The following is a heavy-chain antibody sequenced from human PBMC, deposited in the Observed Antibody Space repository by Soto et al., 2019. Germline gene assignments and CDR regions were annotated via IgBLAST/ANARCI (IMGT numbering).Heavy chain of an antibody. J-gene: IGHJ5*02. Sequence: GASVKVSCKASGGTFSSYTISWVRQAPGQGLEWMGRIIPILGIANYAQKFQGRVTITADKSTSTAYMELSSLRSEDTAVYYCARGVSLKSGTLNTDWFDPWGQGTLVTVSS. CDR1: GGTFSSYT. CDR2: IIPILGIA. V-gene: IGHV1-69*02. CDR3: ARGVSLKSGTLNTDWFDP. D-gene: IGHD6-13*01.